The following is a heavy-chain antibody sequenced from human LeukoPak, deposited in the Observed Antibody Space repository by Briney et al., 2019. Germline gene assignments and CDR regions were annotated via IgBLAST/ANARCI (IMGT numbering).Heavy chain of an antibody. J-gene: IGHJ6*03. V-gene: IGHV3-48*04. CDR3: ARVVSSGWYDPEYYYYYMDV. CDR1: GFTFSTYG. D-gene: IGHD6-19*01. CDR2: ISSSGSTI. Sequence: PGGSLRLSCAASGFTFSTYGMHWVRQAPGKGLEWVSYISSSGSTIYYADSVKGRFTISRDNAKNSLYLQMNSLRAEDTAVYYCARVVSSGWYDPEYYYYYMDVWGKGTTVTISS.